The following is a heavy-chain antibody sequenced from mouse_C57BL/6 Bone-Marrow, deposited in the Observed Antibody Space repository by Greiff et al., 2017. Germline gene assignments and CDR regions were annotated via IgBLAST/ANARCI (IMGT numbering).Heavy chain of an antibody. D-gene: IGHD1-1*01. V-gene: IGHV1-15*01. Sequence: VQLQQSGAELVRPGASVTLSCKASGYTFNDYEMHWVKQTPVHGLAWIGAIDPETGGTAYNQKFKGKAILTADKSSSTAYMELRSLTSEDSAVYYCTRHSWVPWFAYWGQGTLVTVSA. CDR2: IDPETGGT. CDR3: TRHSWVPWFAY. CDR1: GYTFNDYE. J-gene: IGHJ3*01.